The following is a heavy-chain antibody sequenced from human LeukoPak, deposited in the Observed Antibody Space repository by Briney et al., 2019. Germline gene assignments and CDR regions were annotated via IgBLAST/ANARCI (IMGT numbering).Heavy chain of an antibody. CDR1: GFTFSSYD. J-gene: IGHJ4*02. D-gene: IGHD6-13*01. V-gene: IGHV3-33*08. CDR3: ARDSLDTQPRQTAGDIFDY. CDR2: IWFDGGNG. Sequence: PGGSLRLSCAASGFTFSSYDMHWVRQAPGKGLEWVAVIWFDGGNGYYADPVKGRFTISRDNSKNTLYLQLNSLRAEDTAVYYCARDSLDTQPRQTAGDIFDYWGQGTLVTVSS.